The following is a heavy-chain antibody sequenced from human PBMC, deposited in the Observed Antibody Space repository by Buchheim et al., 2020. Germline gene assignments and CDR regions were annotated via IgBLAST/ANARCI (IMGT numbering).Heavy chain of an antibody. J-gene: IGHJ5*02. CDR3: AKRERPWFDP. V-gene: IGHV4-34*01. CDR2: INHSGST. CDR1: GGSFSGYY. Sequence: QVQLQQWGAGLLKPSETLSLTCAFYGGSFSGYYWSWIRQPPGKGLEWIGEINHSGSTNYNPSLKSRVTISVDTSKNQFSLKLSSVTAADTAVYYCAKRERPWFDPWGQGTL.